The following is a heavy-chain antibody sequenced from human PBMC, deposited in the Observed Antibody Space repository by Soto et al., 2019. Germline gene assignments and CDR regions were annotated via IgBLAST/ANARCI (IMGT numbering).Heavy chain of an antibody. J-gene: IGHJ6*02. D-gene: IGHD5-12*01. CDR2: VWYDGGNK. Sequence: QVQLVESGGGVVQPGRSLRLSCAASGFTFRNYGMHWVRQAPAKGLEWVALVWYDGGNKNYVDSVKGRFTISRDNSKHTLYLQMNSLRDEDTAVYYCVRAGGYRVNDYVYYYGMAVWGQGTTVTVSS. CDR1: GFTFRNYG. CDR3: VRAGGYRVNDYVYYYGMAV. V-gene: IGHV3-33*01.